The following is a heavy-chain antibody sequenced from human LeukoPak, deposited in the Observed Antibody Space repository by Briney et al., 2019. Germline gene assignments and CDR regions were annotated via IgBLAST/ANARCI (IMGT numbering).Heavy chain of an antibody. CDR2: INYIGVT. CDR1: GASSSAYY. Sequence: PSETLSLTCTVSGASSSAYYWSWIRQPPGKGREWIGYINYIGVTNYNPSLKSRVTISVDTSKNQFSLRLNSVTAADTAVYYCARQGRDYYDSSGYYTNWGQGNLVTVSS. D-gene: IGHD3-22*01. J-gene: IGHJ4*02. V-gene: IGHV4-59*08. CDR3: ARQGRDYYDSSGYYTN.